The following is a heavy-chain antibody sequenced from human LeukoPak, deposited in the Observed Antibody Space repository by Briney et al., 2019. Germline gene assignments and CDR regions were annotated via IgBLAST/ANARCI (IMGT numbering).Heavy chain of an antibody. J-gene: IGHJ3*02. D-gene: IGHD1-14*01. CDR2: ISSSSSYI. CDR1: GFTFSSYS. Sequence: GGSLRLSCAASGFTFSSYSMNWVRQAPGKGLEWVSSISSSSSYIYYADSVKGRFAISRDNAKNSLYLQMNSLRAEDTAVYYCAREGPPAFARSHVAFDIWGQGTMVTVSS. V-gene: IGHV3-21*01. CDR3: AREGPPAFARSHVAFDI.